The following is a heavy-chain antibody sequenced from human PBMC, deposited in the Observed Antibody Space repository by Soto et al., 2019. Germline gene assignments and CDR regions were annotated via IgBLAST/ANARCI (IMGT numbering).Heavy chain of an antibody. V-gene: IGHV4-59*01. Sequence: QVQLQESGPGLVKPSETLSLTCTVSGGSISSYYWSWIRQPPGKGLEWIGFIFYSGSTSYNPSLRSRVTISIETSEDQFSLKLNSVTAADTAVYYCASMIGDPVLSFDSWGQGTLVAVSS. CDR2: IFYSGST. CDR3: ASMIGDPVLSFDS. CDR1: GGSISSYY. D-gene: IGHD3-10*02. J-gene: IGHJ5*01.